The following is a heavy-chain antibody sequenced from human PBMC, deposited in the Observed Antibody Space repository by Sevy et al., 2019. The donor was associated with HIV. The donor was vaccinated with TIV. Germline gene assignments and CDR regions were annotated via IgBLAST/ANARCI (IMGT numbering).Heavy chain of an antibody. CDR3: AKQPSSFED. CDR2: ISGNGANT. CDR1: GFTFSSYW. J-gene: IGHJ4*02. Sequence: GGSLRLSCAASGFTFSSYWMSWVRQAPGKGLEWVSSISGNGANTNNAASVKGRFTTSRDNSKNTLFLQMDSLRAEDTAIYYCAKQPSSFEDWGQGTLVTVSS. V-gene: IGHV3-23*01.